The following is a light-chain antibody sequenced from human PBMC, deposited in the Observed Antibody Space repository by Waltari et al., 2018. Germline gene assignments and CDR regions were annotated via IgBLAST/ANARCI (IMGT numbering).Light chain of an antibody. CDR3: ATWDGSLSAVV. J-gene: IGLJ2*01. V-gene: IGLV1-47*01. CDR2: RND. Sequence: QSVVTQPPSASGTPGQRVTISCSGSSPNIGSNFVPWYQPLPGATPKVRIFRNDRGPAGGPDRFAGAKSGTSASLDISGLRSEDVANYYCATWDGSLSAVVFGGGTKLTVL. CDR1: SPNIGSNF.